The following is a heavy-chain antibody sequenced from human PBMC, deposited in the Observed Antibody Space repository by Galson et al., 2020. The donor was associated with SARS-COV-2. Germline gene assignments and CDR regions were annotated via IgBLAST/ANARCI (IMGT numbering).Heavy chain of an antibody. CDR2: FYPDYGET. V-gene: IGHV1-24*01. CDR3: ATGRAGLGSPAYYYYYYGMDV. CDR1: GSTLPELS. J-gene: IGHJ6*02. D-gene: IGHD1-26*01. Sequence: ASVTASCKVSGSTLPELSLHRVRPAPRQGLDWNGGFYPDYGETTYAQKFQGRVTMTEDTSTDTAYMELSSRRSEDTAVYYWATGRAGLGSPAYYYYYYGMDVWGQGTTVTVSS.